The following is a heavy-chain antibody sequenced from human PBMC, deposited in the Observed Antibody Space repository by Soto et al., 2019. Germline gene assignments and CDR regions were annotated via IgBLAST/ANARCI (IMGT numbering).Heavy chain of an antibody. V-gene: IGHV4-31*11. D-gene: IGHD3-22*01. J-gene: IGHJ3*02. Sequence: PSETLSLTCAVYGGSFSGYYWSWIRQHPGKGLEWIGYIYYSGSTYYNPSLKSRVTISVDTSKNQFSLKLSSVTAADTAVYYCARGTYHYDSSGYYLSDAFDIWGKGTMVT. CDR1: GGSFSGYY. CDR3: ARGTYHYDSSGYYLSDAFDI. CDR2: IYYSGST.